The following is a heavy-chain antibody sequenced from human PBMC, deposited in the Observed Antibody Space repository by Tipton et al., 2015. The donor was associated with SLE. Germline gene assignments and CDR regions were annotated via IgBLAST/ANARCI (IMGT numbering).Heavy chain of an antibody. CDR2: IDHDGSGT. CDR1: GFTFNNYW. CDR3: ARAVADWGWLVVY. V-gene: IGHV3-74*01. J-gene: IGHJ4*02. Sequence: GSLRLSCAASGFTFNNYWMHWFRQVPGKGLEWVSRIDHDGSGTSYADSVEDRFTISRDNTKKTLYLQMNSLRAEDTAEYYCARAVADWGWLVVYWGRGTQVTVSS. D-gene: IGHD6-19*01.